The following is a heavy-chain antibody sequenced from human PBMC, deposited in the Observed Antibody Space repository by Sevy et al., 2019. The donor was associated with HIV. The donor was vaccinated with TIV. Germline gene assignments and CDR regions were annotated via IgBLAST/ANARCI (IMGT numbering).Heavy chain of an antibody. V-gene: IGHV4-59*01. D-gene: IGHD1-26*01. Sequence: SETLSLTCTVSGGSISSYYWSWIRQPPGKGLEWIGYIYYSGSTNYNPSLKSRVTISVDTSKNQFSLKLSSVTAADTAVYYCASGGGRGSYYKFDYWGQGTLVTVSS. J-gene: IGHJ4*02. CDR1: GGSISSYY. CDR2: IYYSGST. CDR3: ASGGGRGSYYKFDY.